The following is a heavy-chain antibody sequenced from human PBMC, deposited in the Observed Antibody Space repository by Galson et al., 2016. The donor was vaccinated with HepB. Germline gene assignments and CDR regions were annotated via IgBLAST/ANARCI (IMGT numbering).Heavy chain of an antibody. CDR1: GYTSLTYW. CDR2: TFLVDSDT. Sequence: QSGAEVKKPGDSLKISCKGSGYTSLTYWIGWVRQMPGKGLEWMGLTFLVDSDTRYSPSFQGQVTISVDKTTNTAYLQLSSLKASDTAMYYCVCSHGYTYGLTYWGQGTLLTVSS. V-gene: IGHV5-51*01. D-gene: IGHD3-16*02. J-gene: IGHJ4*02. CDR3: VCSHGYTYGLTY.